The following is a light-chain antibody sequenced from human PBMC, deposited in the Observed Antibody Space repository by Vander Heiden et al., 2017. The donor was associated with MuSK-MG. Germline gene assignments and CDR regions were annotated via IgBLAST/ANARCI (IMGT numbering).Light chain of an antibody. CDR3: SSYAVGCPALYV. CDR1: SNDVGSFNV. Sequence: QSAPPQPASVAGPPGPTTTLSCTGSSNDVGSFNVVSWYQQHPGKAPKLLIYDVGERRSGVSDRFSGSKSGNTASLTISGRQTEDEADYYCSSYAVGCPALYVFGAGTKVTVI. V-gene: IGLV2-23*02. CDR2: DVG. J-gene: IGLJ1*01.